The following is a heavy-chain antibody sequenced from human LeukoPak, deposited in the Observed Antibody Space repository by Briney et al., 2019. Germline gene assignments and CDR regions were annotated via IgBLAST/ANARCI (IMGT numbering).Heavy chain of an antibody. CDR2: ISSSSSYI. J-gene: IGHJ3*02. Sequence: GGSLRLSCAASGFTFSSYSMNWVRQAPGKGLEWVSSISSSSSYIYYADSVKGRFTISRDNAKNSLYLQMNSLRAEDTAVYYCARDGIFGVVIKGGAFDIWGQGTMVTVSS. CDR1: GFTFSSYS. CDR3: ARDGIFGVVIKGGAFDI. V-gene: IGHV3-21*01. D-gene: IGHD3-3*01.